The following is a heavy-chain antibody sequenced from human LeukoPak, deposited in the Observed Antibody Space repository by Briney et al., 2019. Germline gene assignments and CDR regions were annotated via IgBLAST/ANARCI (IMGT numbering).Heavy chain of an antibody. CDR3: ARVHTHYYDSSAYYLESPVFDY. CDR1: GYTFTSYG. Sequence: ASVKVSCKASGYTFTSYGISWVRQAPGQGLEWLGRISPKRGDTKYAQKFQGRVTMTRDTSISKAYMELSRLTSDDTAVYYCARVHTHYYDSSAYYLESPVFDYWGQGTLVTVSS. J-gene: IGHJ4*02. CDR2: ISPKRGDT. V-gene: IGHV1-18*01. D-gene: IGHD3-22*01.